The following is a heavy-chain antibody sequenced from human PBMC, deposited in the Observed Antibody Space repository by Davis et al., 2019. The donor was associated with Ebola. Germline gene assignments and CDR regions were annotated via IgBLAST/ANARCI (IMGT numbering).Heavy chain of an antibody. CDR2: ISSSASTI. CDR3: ARVKAGWYFDS. V-gene: IGHV3-11*04. CDR1: GFTFSDYY. Sequence: GESLKISCAASGFTFSDYYMSWIRQAPGKGLEWVSYISSSASTIYYADSVKGRFTISRDNAKNSLYLQMNTLRAEDTALYYCARVKAGWYFDSWGQGTLVTVSS. D-gene: IGHD2-15*01. J-gene: IGHJ4*02.